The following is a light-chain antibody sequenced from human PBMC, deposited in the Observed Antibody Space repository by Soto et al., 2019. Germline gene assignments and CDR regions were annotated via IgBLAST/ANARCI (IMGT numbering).Light chain of an antibody. Sequence: VLTQPPSASGSPGQSVTISCTGTSSDVGGYNHVSWYQQNPGKAPKLMIYDVSKRPSGVPDRFSGSKSGNTASLTISGLQAEDEADYYCASYAGSNNSVFGTGTKVTVL. J-gene: IGLJ1*01. CDR1: SSDVGGYNH. CDR3: ASYAGSNNSV. V-gene: IGLV2-8*01. CDR2: DVS.